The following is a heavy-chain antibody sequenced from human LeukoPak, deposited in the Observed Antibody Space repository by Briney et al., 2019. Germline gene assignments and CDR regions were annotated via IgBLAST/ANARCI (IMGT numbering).Heavy chain of an antibody. CDR1: GFTFNNFA. D-gene: IGHD3-3*01. CDR2: ISGRGDST. CDR3: AKTSEITIFGVVIYGRYYFDY. Sequence: GGSLRLSCAASGFTFNNFAMSWVRQAPGKGLEWVSVISGRGDSTYYADSVKGRFTISRDNSKNTLYLQMNSLRAEDTAVYYCAKTSEITIFGVVIYGRYYFDYWGQGTLVTVSS. V-gene: IGHV3-23*01. J-gene: IGHJ4*02.